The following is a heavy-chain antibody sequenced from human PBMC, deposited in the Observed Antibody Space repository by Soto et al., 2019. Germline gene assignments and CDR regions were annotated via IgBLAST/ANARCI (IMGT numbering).Heavy chain of an antibody. V-gene: IGHV1-69*05. CDR1: GGTFSSYA. J-gene: IGHJ4*02. CDR3: ARDLDSSGYYTDFDY. Sequence: SVKVSCKASGGTFSSYAISWVRQAPGQGLEWMGGIIPIFGTANYAQKFQGRVTITTDESTSTAYMELSSLRSEDTAVYYCARDLDSSGYYTDFDYWGQGTLVTVSS. CDR2: IIPIFGTA. D-gene: IGHD3-22*01.